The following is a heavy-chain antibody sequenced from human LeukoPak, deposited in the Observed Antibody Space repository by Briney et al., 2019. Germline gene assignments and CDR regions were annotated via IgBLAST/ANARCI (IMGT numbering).Heavy chain of an antibody. D-gene: IGHD2-2*01. Sequence: ASVKVSCKASGYTFTGYYMHWVRQAPGQGLEWMGWINPNSGGTNYAQKFQGRVTMTRDTSISTAYMELSRLRSDDTAVYYCARDRGPDIVVVPAAVWFDPWGQRTLVTVSS. CDR3: ARDRGPDIVVVPAAVWFDP. CDR2: INPNSGGT. CDR1: GYTFTGYY. V-gene: IGHV1-2*02. J-gene: IGHJ5*02.